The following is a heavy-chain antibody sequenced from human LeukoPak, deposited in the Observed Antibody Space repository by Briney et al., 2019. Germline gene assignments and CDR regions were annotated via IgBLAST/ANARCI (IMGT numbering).Heavy chain of an antibody. V-gene: IGHV3-9*01. CDR2: ISWNSGSI. J-gene: IGHJ4*02. Sequence: GGSLRLSCAASGFTFDDYAMHWVRQAPGKGLEWVSGISWNSGSIGYADSVKGRFTISRDNAKNSLYLQMNSLRAEDTALYYCARGFDYWGQGALVTVSS. CDR3: ARGFDY. CDR1: GFTFDDYA.